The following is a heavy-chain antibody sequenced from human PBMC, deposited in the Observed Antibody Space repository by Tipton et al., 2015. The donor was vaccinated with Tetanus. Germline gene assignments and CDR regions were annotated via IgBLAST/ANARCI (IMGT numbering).Heavy chain of an antibody. V-gene: IGHV4-39*07. CDR2: AYYSGST. D-gene: IGHD3-10*01. CDR3: ARGDYYGSGTYDV. Sequence: TLSLTCTVSGGSISSSSYYWGWIRQPPGKGLEWIGSAYYSGSTYYNPSLKSRVTLSLDTTKKQVSLKLSSVTAVDTAVYYCARGDYYGSGTYDVWGQGTTGTVPS. CDR1: GGSISSSSYY. J-gene: IGHJ6*02.